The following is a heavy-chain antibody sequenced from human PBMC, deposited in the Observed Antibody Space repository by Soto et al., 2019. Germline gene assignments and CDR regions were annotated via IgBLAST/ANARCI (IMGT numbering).Heavy chain of an antibody. V-gene: IGHV1-69*12. D-gene: IGHD5-18*01. CDR1: GGTFSTHA. CDR2: IIPMFGTA. Sequence: QVQLVQSGAEVKKPESSVKVSCKAPGGTFSTHAISWVRQAPGQGLEWMGGIIPMFGTANYAQRFQDRVTITADESTNTGYMELSSLRSEDTAVYFCASGIQLWLRRINNGYSGWGQGTLVTVSS. CDR3: ASGIQLWLRRINNGYSG. J-gene: IGHJ4*02.